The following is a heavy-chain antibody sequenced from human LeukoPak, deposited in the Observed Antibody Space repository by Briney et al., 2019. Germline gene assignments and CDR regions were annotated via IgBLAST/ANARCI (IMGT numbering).Heavy chain of an antibody. V-gene: IGHV3-64D*06. J-gene: IGHJ4*01. CDR3: VNQISGWVY. Sequence: GGSLRLSCSASGFTFSDYAMHWVRQAPGKGLEYVSAITRNGGSTYSADSVKGRFTISRDNSKNTPYLQMSSLRAEDTAVYYCVNQISGWVYWGHGTLVTVSS. CDR1: GFTFSDYA. D-gene: IGHD6-19*01. CDR2: ITRNGGST.